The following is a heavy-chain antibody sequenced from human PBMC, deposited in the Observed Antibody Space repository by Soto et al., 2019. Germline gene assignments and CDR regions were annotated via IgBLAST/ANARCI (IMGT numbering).Heavy chain of an antibody. V-gene: IGHV3-23*01. CDR3: EKEGYYDGKDV. CDR2: ISGSGGST. J-gene: IGHJ6*02. Sequence: PGGSLRLSCAASGFTFSSYGMHWVRQAPGKGLEWVAAISGSGGSTYYADSVKGRLTLSRDNSKNTLYLQMKSLRAEDTDVYYCEKEGYYDGKDVWGPGTTVT. CDR1: GFTFSSYG.